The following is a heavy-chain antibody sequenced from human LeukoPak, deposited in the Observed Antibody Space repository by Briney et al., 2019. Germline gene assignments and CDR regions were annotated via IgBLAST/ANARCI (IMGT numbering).Heavy chain of an antibody. CDR3: ARGTAAPGLGF. J-gene: IGHJ4*02. Sequence: SQTLSLTCAISGDSVSNSSAAWNWIGQSPSRGLEWLGRTFYRSKWGSNYALSVKSRITINADTSKNQISLQLNSVTPDDSAVYYCARGTAAPGLGFWGQGTLVTVSS. V-gene: IGHV6-1*01. D-gene: IGHD6-13*01. CDR2: TFYRSKWGS. CDR1: GDSVSNSSAA.